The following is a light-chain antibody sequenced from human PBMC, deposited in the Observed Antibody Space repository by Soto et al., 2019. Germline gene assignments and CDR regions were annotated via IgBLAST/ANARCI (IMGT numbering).Light chain of an antibody. V-gene: IGKV3-11*01. CDR3: QQRGNWPPIT. Sequence: ETVLTQSPATLSLSPGERATLSCRASQGVSRFLAWSQQQPGQAPRLLIFDASNRATGIPARFSGSGSGTDFTLTISSLEPEDFAVYYCQQRGNWPPITFGQGTRLDIK. CDR1: QGVSRF. J-gene: IGKJ5*01. CDR2: DAS.